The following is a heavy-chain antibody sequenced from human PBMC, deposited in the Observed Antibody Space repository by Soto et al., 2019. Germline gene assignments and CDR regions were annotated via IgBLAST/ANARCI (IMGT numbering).Heavy chain of an antibody. D-gene: IGHD6-13*01. J-gene: IGHJ5*02. V-gene: IGHV3-48*01. CDR2: ISSSSSTI. Sequence: EVQLVGLGGGLLQPGGSWSLSCAPSGFTFGGNSWNWVRKPPGKGREWVSYISSSSSTIYYADSVKGRFTISRDNAKNSLYLQMNSLRAEDTAVYYCARHPERIAEIGWFDPWGQGTLVTVSS. CDR3: ARHPERIAEIGWFDP. CDR1: GFTFGGNS.